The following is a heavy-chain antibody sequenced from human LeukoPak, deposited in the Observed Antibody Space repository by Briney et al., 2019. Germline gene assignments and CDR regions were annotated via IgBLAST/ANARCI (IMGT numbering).Heavy chain of an antibody. Sequence: TSETLSLTCSVSGGSISNYYRIWIRQPPGMGLEWIGNIYYSGSTNYNPSLKSRVTISVDTSKNQLSLKLSSVTAADTAVYYCARRASTGYYSDWGQGTLVIVSS. V-gene: IGHV4-59*08. J-gene: IGHJ4*02. CDR2: IYYSGST. CDR3: ARRASTGYYSD. D-gene: IGHD3-22*01. CDR1: GGSISNYY.